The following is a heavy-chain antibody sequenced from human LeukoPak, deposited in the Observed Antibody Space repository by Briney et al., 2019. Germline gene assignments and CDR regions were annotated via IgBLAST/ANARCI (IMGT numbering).Heavy chain of an antibody. CDR1: GFTFDDYA. V-gene: IGHV3-9*01. CDR2: ISWNSGSI. CDR3: ACPPPGWGTGFDY. D-gene: IGHD1-14*01. Sequence: GRSLRLSCAASGFTFDDYAMHWVRQAPGKGLEWVSGISWNSGSIGYADSVKGRFSISRDNAKNTLYLQMNSLRVEDTAVYYCACPPPGWGTGFDYWGQGTLVTVSS. J-gene: IGHJ4*02.